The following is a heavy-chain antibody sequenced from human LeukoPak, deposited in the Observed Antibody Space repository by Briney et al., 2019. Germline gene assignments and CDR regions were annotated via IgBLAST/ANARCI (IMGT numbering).Heavy chain of an antibody. D-gene: IGHD5-18*01. J-gene: IGHJ4*02. Sequence: SETLSLTCTVSGGSISSYYWSWIRQPPGKGLEWIGYIYYSGSTNYNPSLKSRVTISVDTSKNQFSLKLSSVTAADTAVYYCARERRTAMVTTLDYWGQGTLVTDSS. CDR2: IYYSGST. V-gene: IGHV4-59*01. CDR1: GGSISSYY. CDR3: ARERRTAMVTTLDY.